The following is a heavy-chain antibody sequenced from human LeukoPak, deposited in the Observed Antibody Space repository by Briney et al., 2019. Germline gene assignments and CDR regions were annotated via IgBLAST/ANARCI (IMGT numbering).Heavy chain of an antibody. CDR2: IRSKAYGGTT. D-gene: IGHD4-23*01. V-gene: IGHV3-49*04. CDR3: TRMTTVVRGFDY. Sequence: GRSLRLSCTAPGFTFGDYAMSWVRQAPGKGLEWVGFIRSKAYGGTTEYAASVKGRFTISRDDSKSIPYLQMNSLKTEDTAVYYCTRMTTVVRGFDYWGQGTLVTVSS. J-gene: IGHJ4*02. CDR1: GFTFGDYA.